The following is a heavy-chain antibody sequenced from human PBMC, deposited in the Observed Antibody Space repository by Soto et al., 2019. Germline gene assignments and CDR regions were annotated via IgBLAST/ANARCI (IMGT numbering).Heavy chain of an antibody. CDR3: AAELYSGGTCCSFDI. CDR1: GFTFSSYA. V-gene: IGHV3-23*01. CDR2: ISGSGGST. D-gene: IGHD2-15*01. Sequence: PGGSLRLSCAGSGFTFSSYAMSWVRQAPGKGLQLISAISGSGGSTYYVDAAKGRFTISRDNSKNTLYLQMNSLRAEDTAVYYCAAELYSGGTCCSFDIWGQGTMVTVSS. J-gene: IGHJ3*02.